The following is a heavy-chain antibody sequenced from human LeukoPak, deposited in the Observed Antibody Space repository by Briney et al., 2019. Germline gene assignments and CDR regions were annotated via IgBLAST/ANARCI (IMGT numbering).Heavy chain of an antibody. Sequence: GGSLRLSCAASGSTFSSYAISWVRQAPGKGLEWVSAISGSGGSTYYADSVKGRFTISRDNSKNTLYPQMNSLRAEDTAAYYCARDYYDSSGYYGAIFFDYWGQGTLVTVSS. V-gene: IGHV3-23*01. D-gene: IGHD3-22*01. J-gene: IGHJ4*02. CDR1: GSTFSSYA. CDR3: ARDYYDSSGYYGAIFFDY. CDR2: ISGSGGST.